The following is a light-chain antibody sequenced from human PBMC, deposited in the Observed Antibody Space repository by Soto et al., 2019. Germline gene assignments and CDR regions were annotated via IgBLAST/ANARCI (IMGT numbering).Light chain of an antibody. Sequence: DIQMTQSPSTLSASVGDRVTITCRASQSVSSWLAWYQQRPGKAPNLLIYKASILENGVPSRISGSGSGTEFTLTINSLQPDDFATYYCQQYVTDPWTFGQGTKV. J-gene: IGKJ1*01. V-gene: IGKV1-5*03. CDR3: QQYVTDPWT. CDR1: QSVSSW. CDR2: KAS.